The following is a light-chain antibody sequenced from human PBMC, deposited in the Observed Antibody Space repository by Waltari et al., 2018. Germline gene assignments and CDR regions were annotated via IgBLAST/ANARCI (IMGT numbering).Light chain of an antibody. CDR1: QNVYSN. V-gene: IGKV3-15*01. J-gene: IGKJ4*01. CDR3: QQYNTWPPLT. Sequence: EIVMTQPPATLSPSPGESATLSCKASQNVYSNLAWYQQNPGQAPRLLISGASARATGVPSRFRGSVSGTEFTLTISSLQSDDFAVYYCQQYNTWPPLTFGGGTRVDIK. CDR2: GAS.